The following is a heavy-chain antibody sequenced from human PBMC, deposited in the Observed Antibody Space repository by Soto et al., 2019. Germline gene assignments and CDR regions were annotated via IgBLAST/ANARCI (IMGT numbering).Heavy chain of an antibody. Sequence: SETLSLTCTVSGDSISNYYWSWIRQAPGKGLEWIGFIYHSGNTNYNPSLKSRVTMSIDTSKSQFSLKLNSVTAADTAVYYCARHSTVAPSRPFDYSG. D-gene: IGHD6-6*01. CDR1: GDSISNYY. V-gene: IGHV4-59*01. J-gene: IGHJ4*01. CDR2: IYHSGNT. CDR3: ARHSTVAPSRPFDY.